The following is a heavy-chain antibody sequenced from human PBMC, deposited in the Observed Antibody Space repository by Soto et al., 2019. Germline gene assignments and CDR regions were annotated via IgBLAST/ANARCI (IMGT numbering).Heavy chain of an antibody. D-gene: IGHD1-26*01. Sequence: QVQLVESGGGVVQPGRSLRLSCAASGFTFSNYGMHWVRQAPGKGLEWVAVIWYDGSNKYYADSVKGRFTISRDNSKNTLYLQMNSLRAEDTAVYYCASLSVGAASDYWGQGTLVTVSS. CDR1: GFTFSNYG. CDR3: ASLSVGAASDY. J-gene: IGHJ4*02. V-gene: IGHV3-33*01. CDR2: IWYDGSNK.